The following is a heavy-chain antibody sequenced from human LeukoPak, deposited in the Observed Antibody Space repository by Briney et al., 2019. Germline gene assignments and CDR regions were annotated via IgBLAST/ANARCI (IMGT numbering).Heavy chain of an antibody. Sequence: SETLSLTCTVSGGSISSSSYYWGWIRQPPAKGLEWIGSIYYSGSTYYNPSRKSRDTISVDASKNQFSLKLSSVTAADTAVYYCARIPTYYDILTGYYRLTSFDYWGQGTLVTVSS. CDR1: GGSISSSSYY. CDR3: ARIPTYYDILTGYYRLTSFDY. V-gene: IGHV4-39*01. D-gene: IGHD3-9*01. J-gene: IGHJ4*02. CDR2: IYYSGST.